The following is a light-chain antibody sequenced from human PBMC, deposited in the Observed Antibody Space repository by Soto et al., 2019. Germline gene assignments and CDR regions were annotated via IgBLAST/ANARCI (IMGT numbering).Light chain of an antibody. CDR3: SSYTSSSTVVV. CDR2: DVS. CDR1: SSDVGGYNY. J-gene: IGLJ3*02. Sequence: QSVLTQPASVSGSPGQSITISCTGTSSDVGGYNYVSWYQQYPGKAPKLMIYDVSNRPSGVSNRFSGSKSGNKASLTISGLQAEDEADYYCSSYTSSSTVVVLGGGTKVTV. V-gene: IGLV2-14*01.